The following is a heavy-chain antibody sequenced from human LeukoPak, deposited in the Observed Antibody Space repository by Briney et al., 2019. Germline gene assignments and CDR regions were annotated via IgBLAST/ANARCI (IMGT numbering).Heavy chain of an antibody. CDR1: GFTFSSYS. D-gene: IGHD6-13*01. V-gene: IGHV3-21*01. CDR3: ARVETAGRGDVLFDY. Sequence: PGGSLRLSCAASGFTFSSYSMNWVRQAPGKGLEWVSSISSSSSYIYYADSVKGRFTISRDNAKNSLYLQMNSLRAEDTAVYYCARVETAGRGDVLFDYWGQGTLVTVSS. CDR2: ISSSSSYI. J-gene: IGHJ4*02.